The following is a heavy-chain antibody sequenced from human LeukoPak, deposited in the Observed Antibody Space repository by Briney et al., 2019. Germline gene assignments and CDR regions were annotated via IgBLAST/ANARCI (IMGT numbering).Heavy chain of an antibody. D-gene: IGHD3/OR15-3a*01. CDR2: VIPILSQS. CDR1: GGTFSSYA. J-gene: IGHJ3*01. Sequence: ASVKVSCKASGGTFSSYAISWVRQAPGQGLEWMGRVIPILSQSNYAQKFQGTVSITADEFTDTVNMELSSLRSEDTAVYYCATGTSYRDSFDVWGQGTKVTVS. V-gene: IGHV1-69*11. CDR3: ATGTSYRDSFDV.